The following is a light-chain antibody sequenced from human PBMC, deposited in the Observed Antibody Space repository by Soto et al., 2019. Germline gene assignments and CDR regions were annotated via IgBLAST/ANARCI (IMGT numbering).Light chain of an antibody. J-gene: IGKJ3*01. V-gene: IGKV1-27*01. CDR1: QGISHF. Sequence: DIQMTQSPSSLYASVGDRVTITCRASQGISHFLAWYQQKPGKVPKVLIYAASTLQSGVPSRFSGSGSGTDFTLTIRNLQPEDVATYYCQKYNSAPLTFGPGTKVDIK. CDR2: AAS. CDR3: QKYNSAPLT.